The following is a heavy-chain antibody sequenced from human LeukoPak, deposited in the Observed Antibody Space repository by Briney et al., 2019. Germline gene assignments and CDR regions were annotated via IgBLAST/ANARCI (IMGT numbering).Heavy chain of an antibody. CDR3: ARVTVLSSFDFHYYYYGMDV. Sequence: SETLSLTCTVSGVSVSSGGYYWSWIRQPPGKGLEWIGYSYNTGITNYNPSLESRVTIALDTSKNQFSLKLSSVTAADTAVYYCARVTVLSSFDFHYYYYGMDVWGQGTTVTVSS. CDR1: GVSVSSGGYY. V-gene: IGHV4-61*08. D-gene: IGHD3/OR15-3a*01. CDR2: SYNTGIT. J-gene: IGHJ6*02.